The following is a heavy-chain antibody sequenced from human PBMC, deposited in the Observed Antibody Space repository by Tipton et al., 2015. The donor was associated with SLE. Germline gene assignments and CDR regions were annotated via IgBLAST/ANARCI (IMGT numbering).Heavy chain of an antibody. CDR3: ARATETYYYGSGSSLDY. CDR2: IIPIFGTA. CDR1: GGTFSSYA. D-gene: IGHD3-10*01. V-gene: IGHV1-69*15. Sequence: QSGAEVKKPGSSVKVSCKASGGTFSSYAISWVRQAPGQGLEWMGRIIPIFGTANYAQKFQGRVTITADESTSTAYMELSSLRSEDTAVYYCARATETYYYGSGSSLDYWGQGTLVTASS. J-gene: IGHJ4*02.